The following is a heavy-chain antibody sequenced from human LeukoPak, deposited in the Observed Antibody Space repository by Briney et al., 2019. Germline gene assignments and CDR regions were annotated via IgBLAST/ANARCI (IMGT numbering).Heavy chain of an antibody. D-gene: IGHD4-17*01. Sequence: GGSLRLSCAASGFTFDDYAMHWVRQAPGKGLEWVSLISWDGGSTYYADSVKGRFTISRDNSKNSLYLQMNSLRAEDTALYYCAKDNGPYGDYTYYMDVWGKGTTVTVSS. CDR1: GFTFDDYA. J-gene: IGHJ6*03. V-gene: IGHV3-43D*03. CDR3: AKDNGPYGDYTYYMDV. CDR2: ISWDGGST.